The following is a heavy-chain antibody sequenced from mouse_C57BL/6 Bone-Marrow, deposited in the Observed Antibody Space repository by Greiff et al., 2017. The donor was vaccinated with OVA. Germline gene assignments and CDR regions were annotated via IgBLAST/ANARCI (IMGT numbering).Heavy chain of an antibody. J-gene: IGHJ3*01. Sequence: EVQLQQSVAELVRPGASVKLSCTASGFNIKNPYMHWVKQRPEQGLEWIGRIDPANGNTKYAPKFQGKATITADTSSNTAYLQLSSLTSEDTAIYYCARGGSSGGRFAYWGQGTLVTVSA. CDR3: ARGGSSGGRFAY. CDR2: IDPANGNT. CDR1: GFNIKNPY. D-gene: IGHD3-2*02. V-gene: IGHV14-3*01.